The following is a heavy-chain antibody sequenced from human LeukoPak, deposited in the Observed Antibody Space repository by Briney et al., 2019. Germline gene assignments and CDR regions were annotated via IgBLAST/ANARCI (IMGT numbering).Heavy chain of an antibody. J-gene: IGHJ3*02. V-gene: IGHV4-39*07. CDR1: GGSFRGDYY. Sequence: SETLSLTCTVSGGSFRGDYYWAGIRQPPRKGLEWIGSIYSGGRIYYNPSLKSRVSISIDTSNNDLSLKVTSVTAADTAGYYCARAPWAYGNYVHAFDIWGQGTMVTVSS. D-gene: IGHD4-11*01. CDR2: IYSGGRI. CDR3: ARAPWAYGNYVHAFDI.